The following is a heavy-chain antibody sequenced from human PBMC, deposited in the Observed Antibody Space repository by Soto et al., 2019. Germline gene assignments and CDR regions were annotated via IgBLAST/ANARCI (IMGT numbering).Heavy chain of an antibody. J-gene: IGHJ5*02. D-gene: IGHD6-13*01. Sequence: GGSLRLSCAASGFTFSSYAMHWVRQAPGKGLEWVAVISYDGSNKFYADSVKGRFTISRDNSKNTLYLQMNSLRAEDTAVYYCARHPERIAEIGWFDPWGQGTLVTVSS. V-gene: IGHV3-30-3*01. CDR2: ISYDGSNK. CDR3: ARHPERIAEIGWFDP. CDR1: GFTFSSYA.